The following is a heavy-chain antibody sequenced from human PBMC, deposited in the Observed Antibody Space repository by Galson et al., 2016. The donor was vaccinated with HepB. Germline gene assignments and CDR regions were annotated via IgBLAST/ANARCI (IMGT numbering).Heavy chain of an antibody. V-gene: IGHV3-48*02. D-gene: IGHD5/OR15-5a*01. CDR1: GFPFKNYN. CDR3: TRDLSTTLRACDY. CDR2: IDVSRQT. J-gene: IGHJ4*02. Sequence: SLRLSCAVSGFPFKNYNMAWFRQAPGRGLEWVSYIDVSRQTWYADSVTGRFTISRDNGKNSLYLQMSSLRDEGTALYYCTRDLSTTLRACDYWGQGTLVTVSS.